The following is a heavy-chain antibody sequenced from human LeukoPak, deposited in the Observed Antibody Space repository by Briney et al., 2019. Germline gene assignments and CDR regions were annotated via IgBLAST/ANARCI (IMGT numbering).Heavy chain of an antibody. V-gene: IGHV4-39*07. J-gene: IGHJ3*02. D-gene: IGHD3-16*01. CDR1: GGSISSSSYY. CDR3: ARDLGAPDAFDI. CDR2: IYYSGST. Sequence: SETLSLTCTVSGGSISSSSYYWGWIRQPPGKGLEWIGSIYYSGSTYYNPSLKSRVTISVDTSKNQFSLKLSSVTAADTAVYYCARDLGAPDAFDIWGQGTMVTVSS.